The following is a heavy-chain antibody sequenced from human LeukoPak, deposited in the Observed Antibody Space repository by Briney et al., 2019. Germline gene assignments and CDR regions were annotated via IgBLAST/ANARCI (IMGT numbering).Heavy chain of an antibody. D-gene: IGHD6-13*01. CDR2: ISSSSSYI. J-gene: IGHJ4*02. Sequence: GGSLRLSCAASGFTFISYSMNWVRQAPGKGLEWVSSISSSSSYIYYADSVKGRFTISRDNAKNSLYLQMNSLRAEDTAVYYCARDSDDRSWNGLFDYWGQGPLVTVSS. CDR3: ARDSDDRSWNGLFDY. V-gene: IGHV3-21*01. CDR1: GFTFISYS.